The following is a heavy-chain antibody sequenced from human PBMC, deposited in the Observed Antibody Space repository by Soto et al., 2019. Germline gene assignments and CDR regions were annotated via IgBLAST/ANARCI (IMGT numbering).Heavy chain of an antibody. CDR2: IGTAGDT. CDR1: GFTFSSSD. V-gene: IGHV3-13*01. Sequence: VQLVESGGGLVQPGGSLRLSCTASGFTFSSSDMHWVRQATGKGLEWVAAIGTAGDTDYPGSVKDRCTISRENAENSFDLPVNSLRAGEWAVYYCARGYYYGFDVWGQGTTVNVS. J-gene: IGHJ6*02. CDR3: ARGYYYGFDV.